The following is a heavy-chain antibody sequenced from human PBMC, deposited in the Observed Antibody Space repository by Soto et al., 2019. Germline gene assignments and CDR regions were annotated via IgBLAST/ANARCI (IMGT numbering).Heavy chain of an antibody. CDR2: VIPMTSVT. D-gene: IGHD3-3*01. CDR1: GDTFTSYG. CDR3: ARYQGFFWGGYESLQYFYD. Sequence: QVQLVQSGAEVKKTGSSVKVSCKVFGDTFTSYGYTWMRQAPGQGPEWMGGVIPMTSVTRSAQLFQGRVTITADESTTQIFMEISSLASEDTAMYFCARYQGFFWGGYESLQYFYDWGQGTQVTVS. V-gene: IGHV1-69*19. J-gene: IGHJ4*02.